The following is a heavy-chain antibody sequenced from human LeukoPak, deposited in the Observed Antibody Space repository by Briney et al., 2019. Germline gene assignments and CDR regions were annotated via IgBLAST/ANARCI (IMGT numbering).Heavy chain of an antibody. V-gene: IGHV1-2*02. Sequence: ASVKVSCKASGYTFTGYYIHWVRQAPGQGLEWVGWVNPNSGGTNYAQKFQVRVTMTRDTSISTAYMELSRLRSDDTAVYYCARALFPYYYDSSGGVAFDIWGQGTMVTVSS. CDR3: ARALFPYYYDSSGGVAFDI. CDR2: VNPNSGGT. D-gene: IGHD3-22*01. CDR1: GYTFTGYY. J-gene: IGHJ3*02.